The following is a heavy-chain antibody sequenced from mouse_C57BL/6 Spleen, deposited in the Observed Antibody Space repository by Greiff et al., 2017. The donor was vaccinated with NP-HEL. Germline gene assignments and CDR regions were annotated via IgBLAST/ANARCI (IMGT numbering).Heavy chain of an antibody. CDR2: IYPGDGDT. CDR1: GYAFSSSW. V-gene: IGHV1-82*01. D-gene: IGHD2-1*01. Sequence: QVQLQQSGPELVKPGASVKLSCKASGYAFSSSWMNWVTQRPGKGLEWIGRIYPGDGDTNYTGKFKGKAPQTADKSSRIAYMQLSSLTAEDSAVYFCARHGNYERYFDVWGTGTTVTVSS. CDR3: ARHGNYERYFDV. J-gene: IGHJ1*03.